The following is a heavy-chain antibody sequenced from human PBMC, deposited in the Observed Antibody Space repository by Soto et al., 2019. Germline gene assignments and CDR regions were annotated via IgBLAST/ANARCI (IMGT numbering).Heavy chain of an antibody. V-gene: IGHV1-69*01. CDR2: VSPPFRTS. CDR3: ARVLYYGSGSYSPSGMDV. J-gene: IGHJ6*02. CDR1: GVSFNNNG. Sequence: QVQLVQSGAEVKKPGSSVKVSCKTSGVSFNNNGIGWVRQAPGHGLEWMGGVSPPFRTSNYARKFQGRISTTADASTGPVNMELSSLTSEDTAQYYCARVLYYGSGSYSPSGMDVWGQGTTVTVSS. D-gene: IGHD3-10*01.